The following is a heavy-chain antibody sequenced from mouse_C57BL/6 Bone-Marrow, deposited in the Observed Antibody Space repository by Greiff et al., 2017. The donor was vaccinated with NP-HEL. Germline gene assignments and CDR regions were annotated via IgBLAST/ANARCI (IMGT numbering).Heavy chain of an antibody. Sequence: EVKLVESGGGLVQPGGSLKLSCAASGFTFSDYGMAWVRQAPRKGPGWVAFCSNLAYCIYYADTVTGRFTISRQTAKNTQYLEKSSLMSEDTAIDYCARWGNYYGSTPWFAYWGQGTLVTVSA. J-gene: IGHJ3*01. V-gene: IGHV5-15*01. D-gene: IGHD1-1*01. CDR1: GFTFSDYG. CDR2: CSNLAYCI. CDR3: ARWGNYYGSTPWFAY.